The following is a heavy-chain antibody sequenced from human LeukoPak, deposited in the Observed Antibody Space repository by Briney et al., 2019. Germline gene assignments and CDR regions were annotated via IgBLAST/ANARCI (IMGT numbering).Heavy chain of an antibody. D-gene: IGHD3-9*01. CDR2: ISGSGGST. Sequence: GGSLRLSCAASGFTFSSYAMSWVRQAPGKGLEWVSAISGSGGSTHYADSVKGRFTISRDNSKNTLYLQMNSLRAEDTAVYYCAKQAGTPYYDILTGYLSGYVDYFDYWGQGTLVTVSS. CDR1: GFTFSSYA. V-gene: IGHV3-23*01. J-gene: IGHJ4*02. CDR3: AKQAGTPYYDILTGYLSGYVDYFDY.